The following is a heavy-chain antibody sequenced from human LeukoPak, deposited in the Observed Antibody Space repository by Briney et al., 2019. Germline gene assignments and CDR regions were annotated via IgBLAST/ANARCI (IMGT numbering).Heavy chain of an antibody. J-gene: IGHJ5*02. CDR1: GGSISSYY. Sequence: SETLSLTCTVSGGSISSYYWSWIRQPPGKGLEWIGYIYYSGSTNYNPSLKSRVTISVDTSKNQFSLKLSSVTAADTAVYYCARGPKYSSSWYDGNWFDPWGQGTLDTVSS. CDR3: ARGPKYSSSWYDGNWFDP. D-gene: IGHD6-13*01. V-gene: IGHV4-59*01. CDR2: IYYSGST.